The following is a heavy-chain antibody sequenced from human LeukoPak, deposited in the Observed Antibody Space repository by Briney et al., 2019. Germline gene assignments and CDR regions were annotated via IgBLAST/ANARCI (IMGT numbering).Heavy chain of an antibody. CDR3: ARVWQQQLSNRPYYYYGMDV. V-gene: IGHV1-46*01. J-gene: IGHJ6*02. D-gene: IGHD6-13*01. CDR2: INPSGGST. CDR1: GYAFTSYY. Sequence: GASVKVSCKASGYAFTSYYMHWVRQAPGQGLEWMGIINPSGGSTSYAQKFQGRVTMTRDTSTSTVYMELSSLRSEDTAVYYCARVWQQQLSNRPYYYYGMDVWDQGTTVTVSS.